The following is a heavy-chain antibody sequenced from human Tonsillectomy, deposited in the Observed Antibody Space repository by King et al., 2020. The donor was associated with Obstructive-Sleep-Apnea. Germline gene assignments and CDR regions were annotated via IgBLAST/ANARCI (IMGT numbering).Heavy chain of an antibody. Sequence: VQLVESGAEVKKPGSSVKVSCTASGGTFSSYGISWVRQAPGQGLVWMGGIIPMFGTPKYAQRVQGRVTITADESTRTDYMELSSLRSEDTAVYFCAGVRVEGSEIYYYHPMDVWGQGTTVTVSS. CDR1: GGTFSSYG. CDR2: IIPMFGTP. CDR3: AGVRVEGSEIYYYHPMDV. D-gene: IGHD5/OR15-5a*01. V-gene: IGHV1-69*01. J-gene: IGHJ6*02.